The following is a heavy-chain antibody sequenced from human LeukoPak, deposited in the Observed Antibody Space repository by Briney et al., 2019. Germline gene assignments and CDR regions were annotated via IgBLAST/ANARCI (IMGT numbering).Heavy chain of an antibody. D-gene: IGHD2-15*01. V-gene: IGHV3-30*04. CDR3: ARDGRRLYCSGGSCYFADDDY. CDR1: GFTFSSYA. J-gene: IGHJ4*02. CDR2: ISYDGSNK. Sequence: GRSLRLSCAASGFTFSSYAMHWVRQAPGKGLEWVAVISYDGSNKYYADSVRGRFTISRDNSKNTLYLQMNSLRTEDTAVYYCARDGRRLYCSGGSCYFADDDYWGQGTLVTVSS.